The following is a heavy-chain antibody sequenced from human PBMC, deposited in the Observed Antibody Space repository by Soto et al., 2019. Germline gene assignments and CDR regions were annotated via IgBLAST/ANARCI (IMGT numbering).Heavy chain of an antibody. Sequence: AGSLRISCAASGFTFSSYSMNWVRQAPGKGLEWVAVISYDGSNKYYADSVKGRFTISRDNSKNTLYLQMNSLRAEDTAVYYCARDGLRSGHYYDSSGYRAHGYWGQGTLVTVSS. CDR1: GFTFSSYS. D-gene: IGHD3-22*01. J-gene: IGHJ4*02. CDR3: ARDGLRSGHYYDSSGYRAHGY. CDR2: ISYDGSNK. V-gene: IGHV3-30*03.